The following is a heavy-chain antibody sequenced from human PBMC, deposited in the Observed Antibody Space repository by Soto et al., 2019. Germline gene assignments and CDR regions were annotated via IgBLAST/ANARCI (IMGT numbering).Heavy chain of an antibody. J-gene: IGHJ3*01. D-gene: IGHD3-22*01. V-gene: IGHV1-24*01. Sequence: ASVKVSCKVSGNTLSELSMHWVRQAPGKGLEWMGGFGPENGEIVYAQKFQGRVTMTEDTSTDTAYMELSSLRTEDTAVYYCATDTYDSSGYYRTQGAFDVWGQGTMVT. CDR2: FGPENGEI. CDR3: ATDTYDSSGYYRTQGAFDV. CDR1: GNTLSELS.